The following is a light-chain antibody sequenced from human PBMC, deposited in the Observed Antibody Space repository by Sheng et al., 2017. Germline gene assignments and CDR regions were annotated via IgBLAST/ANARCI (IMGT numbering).Light chain of an antibody. CDR1: QSISSY. CDR3: QQSYSTLGGT. CDR2: AAS. V-gene: IGKV1-39*01. J-gene: IGKJ1*01. Sequence: DIQMTQSPSSLSASVGDRVTITCRASQSISSYLNWYQQKPGKAPKLLIYAASSLQSGVPSRFSGSGSGTDFTLTISSLQPEDFATYYCQQSYSTLGGTFGRRDQGGNQT.